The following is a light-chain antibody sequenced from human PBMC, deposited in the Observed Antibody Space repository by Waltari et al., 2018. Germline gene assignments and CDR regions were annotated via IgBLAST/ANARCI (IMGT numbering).Light chain of an antibody. Sequence: DIQMTQSPSTLSASVRDTVTITCRASQNIRDWLAWLQQKPGKAPTLLIYKASNSESGVPSRFSGSGSGTEFTLTITSLQPDDFATYYCQQYDSYSPITFGQGTRLEIK. CDR1: QNIRDW. CDR2: KAS. CDR3: QQYDSYSPIT. J-gene: IGKJ5*01. V-gene: IGKV1-5*03.